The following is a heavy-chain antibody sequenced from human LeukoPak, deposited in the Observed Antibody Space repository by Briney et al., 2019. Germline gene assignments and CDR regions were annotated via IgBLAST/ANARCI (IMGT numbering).Heavy chain of an antibody. J-gene: IGHJ4*02. CDR2: IRYDGSNK. Sequence: GGSLRLSCAASGFTFSSYGMHWVRQAPGKGLEWVAFIRYDGSNKYYADSVKGRFTISRDNSKNTLYLQMNSLRAEDTAVYYCAKDRFGTFSEWLFDYWGQGTLVTVSS. CDR1: GFTFSSYG. V-gene: IGHV3-30*02. CDR3: AKDRFGTFSEWLFDY. D-gene: IGHD3-3*02.